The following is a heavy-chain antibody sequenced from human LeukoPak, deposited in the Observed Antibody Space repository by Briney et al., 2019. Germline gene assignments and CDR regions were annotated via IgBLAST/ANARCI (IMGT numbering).Heavy chain of an antibody. D-gene: IGHD6-13*01. J-gene: IGHJ4*02. CDR2: MNPSSGNT. V-gene: IGHV1-8*03. Sequence: ASVKVSCKASGYTFTSYDINWVRQATGQGLEWMGWMNPSSGNTGYAQKFQGRVTTTRNTSISTAYMELSSLRSEDTAVYYCARYTGIAAAGDYWGQGALVTVSS. CDR3: ARYTGIAAAGDY. CDR1: GYTFTSYD.